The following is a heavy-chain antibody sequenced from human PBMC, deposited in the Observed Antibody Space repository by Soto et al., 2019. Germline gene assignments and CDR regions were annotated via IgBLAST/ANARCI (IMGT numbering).Heavy chain of an antibody. Sequence: GGSLRLSCAASGFTFSSYAMSWVRQAPGKGLEWVSAISGSGGSTYYADSVKGRFTISRDNSKNTLYLQMNSLRAEDTAVYYCAKPQWGVVGRSDAFDIWGQGTMVTVSS. V-gene: IGHV3-23*01. J-gene: IGHJ3*02. CDR2: ISGSGGST. CDR1: GFTFSSYA. D-gene: IGHD1-26*01. CDR3: AKPQWGVVGRSDAFDI.